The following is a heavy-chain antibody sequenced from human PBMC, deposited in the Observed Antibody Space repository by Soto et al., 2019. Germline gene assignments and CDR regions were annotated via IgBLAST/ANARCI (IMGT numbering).Heavy chain of an antibody. CDR1: GDTVSSNSVA. CDR2: TYYRSRWYS. D-gene: IGHD3-16*01. V-gene: IGHV6-1*01. CDR3: TRFVNDDGDYCYGVDV. J-gene: IGHJ6*02. Sequence: SQTLSLTCVGSGDTVSSNSVAWNWVRQSPSRGLEWLGRTYYRSRWYSDYAVSVRSRIDINADTSKNQVSLQLNSVTPEDTAVYYCTRFVNDDGDYCYGVDVCDRGCRFTVS.